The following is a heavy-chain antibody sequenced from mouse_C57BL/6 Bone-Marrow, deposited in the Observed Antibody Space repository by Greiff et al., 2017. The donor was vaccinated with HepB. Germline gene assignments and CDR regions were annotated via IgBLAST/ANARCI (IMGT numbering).Heavy chain of an antibody. CDR3: AFYYYGSSPFDY. CDR2: IYPGDGDT. CDR1: GYAFSSYW. Sequence: VQLKESGAELVKPGASVKISCKASGYAFSSYWMNWVKQRPGKGLEWIGQIYPGDGDTNYNGKFKGKATLTADKSSSTAYMQLSSLTSEDSAVYFCAFYYYGSSPFDYWGQGTTLTVSS. D-gene: IGHD1-1*01. V-gene: IGHV1-80*01. J-gene: IGHJ2*01.